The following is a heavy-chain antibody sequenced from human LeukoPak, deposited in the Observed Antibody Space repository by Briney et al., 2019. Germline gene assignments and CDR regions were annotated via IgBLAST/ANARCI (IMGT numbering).Heavy chain of an antibody. Sequence: ASVKVSCKASGYTFTSYGISWVRQAPGQGLEWMGWISAYNGNTNYAQKLQGRVTMTTDTSTSTAYMELRSLRSDDTAVYYCARERPFSTVVTPFAFDIWGQGTMVTVSS. CDR1: GYTFTSYG. J-gene: IGHJ3*02. D-gene: IGHD4-23*01. CDR2: ISAYNGNT. CDR3: ARERPFSTVVTPFAFDI. V-gene: IGHV1-18*01.